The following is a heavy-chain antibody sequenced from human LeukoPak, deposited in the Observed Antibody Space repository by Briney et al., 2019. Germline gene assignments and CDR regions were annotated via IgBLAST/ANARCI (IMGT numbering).Heavy chain of an antibody. D-gene: IGHD3-22*01. Sequence: GGSLRLSCAASGFTVSNYGMRWVRQDPGRGLEWVSAITIRGDGTYYADSVKGRFTISRDNSKSSVYLQMNSLRAEDTAVYYCGSSHYYDSGGYYYDYRGRGTLVTVSS. CDR3: GSSHYYDSGGYYYDY. CDR1: GFTVSNYG. J-gene: IGHJ4*02. CDR2: ITIRGDGT. V-gene: IGHV3-23*01.